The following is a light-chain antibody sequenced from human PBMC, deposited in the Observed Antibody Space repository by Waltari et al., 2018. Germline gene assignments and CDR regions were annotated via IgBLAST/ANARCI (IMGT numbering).Light chain of an antibody. V-gene: IGLV1-44*01. CDR2: RGE. J-gene: IGLJ3*02. CDR1: ASNIGNNV. Sequence: QSVLTQPPSASGTPGQGVTISCSGGASNIGNNVVNWYQQVPGKAPKLLIYRGERLPAGVPDRFSGSKSGTSASLAISGLQSEDEADYYCAAWDDSLNGRWVFGGGTKVTVL. CDR3: AAWDDSLNGRWV.